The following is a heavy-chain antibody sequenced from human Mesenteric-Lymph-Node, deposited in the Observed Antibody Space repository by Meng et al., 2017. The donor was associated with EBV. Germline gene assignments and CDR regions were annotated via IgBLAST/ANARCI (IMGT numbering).Heavy chain of an antibody. CDR1: GGSVSSYTHY. D-gene: IGHD6-19*01. V-gene: IGHV4-61*01. CDR3: ARAVAGDWYFDL. CDR2: SYYSGST. Sequence: VQLQDSGPGREKDSETLSLTSTVSGGSVSSYTHYWSWIRQRPGKGLEWNGYSYYSGSTSYNPSLTTRVTISVDTSKNQFSLKLNSVTAADTAVYYCARAVAGDWYFDLWGRGTLVTVSS. J-gene: IGHJ2*01.